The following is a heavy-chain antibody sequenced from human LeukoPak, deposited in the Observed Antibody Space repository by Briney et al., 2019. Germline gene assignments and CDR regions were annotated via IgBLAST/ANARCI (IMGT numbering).Heavy chain of an antibody. CDR3: ARGGDYDILTGQAYYFDY. D-gene: IGHD3-9*01. Sequence: SETLSLTCTVSGGSISSYYWSWIRQPPGKGLEWIGEINHSGSTNYNPSLKSRVTISVDTSKNQFSLKLSSVTAADTAVYYCARGGDYDILTGQAYYFDYWGQGTLVTVSS. V-gene: IGHV4-34*01. CDR1: GGSISSYY. CDR2: INHSGST. J-gene: IGHJ4*02.